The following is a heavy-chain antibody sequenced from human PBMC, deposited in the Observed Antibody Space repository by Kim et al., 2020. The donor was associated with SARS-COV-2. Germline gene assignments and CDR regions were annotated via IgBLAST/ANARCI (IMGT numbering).Heavy chain of an antibody. J-gene: IGHJ6*02. CDR2: INPNSGGT. CDR3: ARGDYRNYYGMDV. Sequence: ASVKVSCKASGYTFTGYYMHWVRQASGQGLEWMGRINPNSGGTNYAQKFQGRVTMTRDTSISTAYMELSRLRSDDTVVYYCARGDYRNYYGMDVWGQGTTVTVSS. CDR1: GYTFTGYY. D-gene: IGHD4-17*01. V-gene: IGHV1-2*05.